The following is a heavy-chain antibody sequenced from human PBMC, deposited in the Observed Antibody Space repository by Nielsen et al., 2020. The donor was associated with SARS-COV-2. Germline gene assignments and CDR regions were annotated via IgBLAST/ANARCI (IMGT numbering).Heavy chain of an antibody. CDR3: ARGVLGDYYYYMDV. CDR1: GGSISSYY. J-gene: IGHJ6*03. CDR2: IYYSGST. V-gene: IGHV4-59*01. Sequence: GSLRLSCTVSGGSISSYYWSWIRQPPGKGLEWIGYIYYSGSTNYNPSLKSRVTISVDTSKNQFSLKLSSVTAADTAVYYCARGVLGDYYYYMDVWGQGTTVTVSS.